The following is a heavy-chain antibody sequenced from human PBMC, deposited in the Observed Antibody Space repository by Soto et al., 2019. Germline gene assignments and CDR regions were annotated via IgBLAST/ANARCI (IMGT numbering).Heavy chain of an antibody. Sequence: PGGSLRLSCAASGFIFNTYGFQWVRQAPGKGLEWVAVISHDGTKTYYADSVKGRFTISRDNPKNTLYLQMTNLRTEDTGVYYCAKEGGSEGSYYGMDVWGQRNTVPVSS. CDR2: ISHDGTKT. CDR1: GFIFNTYG. CDR3: AKEGGSEGSYYGMDV. V-gene: IGHV3-30*18. J-gene: IGHJ6*02. D-gene: IGHD3-10*01.